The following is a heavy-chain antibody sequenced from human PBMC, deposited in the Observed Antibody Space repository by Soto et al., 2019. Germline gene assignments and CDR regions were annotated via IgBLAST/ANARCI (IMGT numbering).Heavy chain of an antibody. D-gene: IGHD3-16*02. CDR2: IYYSGST. V-gene: IGHV4-39*01. J-gene: IGHJ3*02. Sequence: QLQLQESGPGLVKPSETLSLTCTVSGGSISSSSYYWGWIRQPPGKGLEWIGSIYYSGSTYYNPSLKSRVTLAIDTSKNQFSLKLSSVTAADTAVYYCGRRESIMITLGGVLALGAFDIWGQGTMVTVSS. CDR1: GGSISSSSYY. CDR3: GRRESIMITLGGVLALGAFDI.